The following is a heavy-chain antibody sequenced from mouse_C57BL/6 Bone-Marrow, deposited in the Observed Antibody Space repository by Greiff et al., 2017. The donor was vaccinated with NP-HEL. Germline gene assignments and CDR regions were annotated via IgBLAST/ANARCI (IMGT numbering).Heavy chain of an antibody. V-gene: IGHV2-9-1*01. CDR1: GFSLTSYA. J-gene: IGHJ4*01. Sequence: VQLKQSGPGLVAPSQSLSITCTVSGFSLTSYAISWVRQPPGKGLEWLGVIWTGGGTNYTSALKSRLSISKDNSKSQVFLKMNSLQTDDTARYYCARVSQLRLRAMDYWGQGTSVTVSS. D-gene: IGHD3-2*02. CDR2: IWTGGGT. CDR3: ARVSQLRLRAMDY.